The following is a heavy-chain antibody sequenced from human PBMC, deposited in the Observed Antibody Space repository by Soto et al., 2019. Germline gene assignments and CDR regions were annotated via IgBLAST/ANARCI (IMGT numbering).Heavy chain of an antibody. J-gene: IGHJ2*01. CDR2: LYSSGST. Sequence: QLQLQESGPGLLKPSETLSLTCTVSGGSITSDNSYWGWIRQPPGKGLEWIGSLYSSGSTYYNPSLRCRVTMSVITATNQFSQKQHSVTAADTALYYCATAYIDAWYDCAWYFALWGRGTLVTVAS. V-gene: IGHV4-39*01. CDR1: GGSITSDNSY. CDR3: ATAYIDAWYDCAWYFAL. D-gene: IGHD3-3*01.